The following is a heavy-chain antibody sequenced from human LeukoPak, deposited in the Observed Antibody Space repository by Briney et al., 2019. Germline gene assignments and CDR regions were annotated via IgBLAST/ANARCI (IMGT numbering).Heavy chain of an antibody. CDR2: IYHSGST. CDR3: AREDAFDI. J-gene: IGHJ3*02. CDR1: GGSISSGGYY. Sequence: PSETLSLTCTVSGGSISSGGYYWSWIRQPPGKGLEWIGYIYHSGSTYYNPSLKSRVTISVDRSKNQFSLKLSSVTAADTAVYYCAREDAFDIWGQGTMVTVSS. V-gene: IGHV4-30-2*01.